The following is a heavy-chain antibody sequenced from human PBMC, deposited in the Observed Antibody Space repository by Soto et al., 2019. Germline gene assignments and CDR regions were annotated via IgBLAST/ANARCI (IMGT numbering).Heavy chain of an antibody. J-gene: IGHJ4*02. CDR2: IYYSGDT. D-gene: IGHD1-26*01. CDR3: ASSDPYYYFDY. Sequence: QVQLQESGPGLVKPSETLSLTCTVSGVSISGGGYYWSWIRQHPGQGLEWIGFIYYSGDTYYNPSLKSRVTISVDTPKNRFSLKLASVTAADTAVYYCASSDPYYYFDYWGQGTLVTVSS. CDR1: GVSISGGGYY. V-gene: IGHV4-31*03.